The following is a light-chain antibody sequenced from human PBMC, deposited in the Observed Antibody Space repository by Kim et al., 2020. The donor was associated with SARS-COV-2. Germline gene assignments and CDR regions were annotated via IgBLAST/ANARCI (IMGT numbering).Light chain of an antibody. CDR3: ATRDRRNHVL. CDR2: GNN. V-gene: IGLV3-19*01. J-gene: IGLJ2*01. Sequence: SSELTQDPTVSVALGQTVTITCTGDNLRNYFASWYQQKPGHAPVLVMYGNNHRPSGISDRFSGSSSRNTGALTITGAQAEDEADYYCATRDRRNHVLFGGGTQLTVL. CDR1: NLRNYF.